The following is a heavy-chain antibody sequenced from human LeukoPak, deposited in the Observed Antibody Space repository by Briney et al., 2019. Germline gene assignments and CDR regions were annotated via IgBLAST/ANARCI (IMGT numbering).Heavy chain of an antibody. V-gene: IGHV4-4*07. D-gene: IGHD1-26*01. Sequence: PSETLSLTCTVSGGSISSYYWRWIRQPAGNGLEWIARIYTSGSTNYNPSLKSRVTMSVDTSKTQFSLKLSSVTAADTAVYYCARVGANRSYFDYWGQGTLVTVSS. J-gene: IGHJ4*02. CDR3: ARVGANRSYFDY. CDR1: GGSISSYY. CDR2: IYTSGST.